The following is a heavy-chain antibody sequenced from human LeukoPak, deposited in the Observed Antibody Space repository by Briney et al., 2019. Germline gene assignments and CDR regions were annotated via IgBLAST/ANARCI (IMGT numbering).Heavy chain of an antibody. CDR2: ISSSSNYI. V-gene: IGHV3-21*04. D-gene: IGHD1-26*01. Sequence: GGSLRLSCAASGFTFSSYSINWVRQAPGKGLEWVSSISSSSNYIYYADSVKGRFTISRDNSKNTLYLQMNSLRAEDTAVYYCAKNPGSRTYYGSFDIWGQGTMVTVSS. CDR1: GFTFSSYS. J-gene: IGHJ3*02. CDR3: AKNPGSRTYYGSFDI.